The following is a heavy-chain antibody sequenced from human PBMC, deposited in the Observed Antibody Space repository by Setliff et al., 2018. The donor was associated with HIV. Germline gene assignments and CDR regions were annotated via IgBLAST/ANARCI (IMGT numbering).Heavy chain of an antibody. D-gene: IGHD3-16*02. V-gene: IGHV4-4*08. Sequence: SETLSLTCTVSGDSISGYYWSWIRQPPGKGLEWIGYIYTSGNTNYNPSLRSRVTISVDTSKNQFSLKVRSVTAADTAVYYCARVRSGAYVWGSYPGYWGQGALVTVS. CDR3: ARVRSGAYVWGSYPGY. CDR1: GDSISGYY. J-gene: IGHJ4*02. CDR2: IYTSGNT.